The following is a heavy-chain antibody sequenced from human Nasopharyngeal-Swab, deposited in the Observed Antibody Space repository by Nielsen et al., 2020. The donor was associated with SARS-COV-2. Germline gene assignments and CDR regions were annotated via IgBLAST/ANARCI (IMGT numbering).Heavy chain of an antibody. V-gene: IGHV4-4*02. J-gene: IGHJ6*03. CDR2: IYHSGST. Sequence: VRQAPGNGLEWIGEIYHSGSTNYNPSLKSRVTISVDNSKNQFSLSLSSVTAADAAVYYCASLLTYYDFWSGYLNYYYMDVWGKGTTVTVSS. CDR3: ASLLTYYDFWSGYLNYYYMDV. D-gene: IGHD3-3*01.